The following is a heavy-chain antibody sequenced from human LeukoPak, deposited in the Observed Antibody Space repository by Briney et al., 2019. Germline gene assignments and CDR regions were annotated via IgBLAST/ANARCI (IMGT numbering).Heavy chain of an antibody. CDR2: ISYDGSNK. V-gene: IGHV3-30-3*01. Sequence: GGSLRLSCAASGFTFSSYAMHWVRQAPGKGLEWVAVISYDGSNKYYADSVKGRFTISRDNSKNTLYLQMNSLRAEDTAVYYCASPRVAAAGSDGWGQGTLVTVSS. CDR1: GFTFSSYA. D-gene: IGHD6-13*01. CDR3: ASPRVAAAGSDG. J-gene: IGHJ4*02.